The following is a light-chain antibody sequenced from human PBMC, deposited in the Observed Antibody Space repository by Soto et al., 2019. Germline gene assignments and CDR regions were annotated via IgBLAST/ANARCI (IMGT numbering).Light chain of an antibody. J-gene: IGKJ5*01. CDR3: MQATHWPIT. CDR1: QSLVYSDGIAY. V-gene: IGKV2-30*01. CDR2: KVS. Sequence: DIVMTQSPLSLPVTLGQPASISCRSNQSLVYSDGIAYFSWFQQRPGRSPRXLIYKVSNRDSGVPARFSGSGSGTDLAMKISRVEADDVGVYYCMQATHWPITFGQGTRLEIK.